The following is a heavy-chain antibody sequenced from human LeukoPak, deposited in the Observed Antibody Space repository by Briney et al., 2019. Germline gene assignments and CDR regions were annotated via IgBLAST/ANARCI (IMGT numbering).Heavy chain of an antibody. CDR1: GFTVSSNY. D-gene: IGHD5-18*01. V-gene: IGHV3-53*01. CDR2: IYSGGST. CDR3: AKVRGYSYGYFDY. J-gene: IGHJ4*02. Sequence: GGSLRLSCAASGFTVSSNYMSWVRQAPGKGLEWVSVIYSGGSTYYADSVKGRFTISRDNAKNSLDLQMNSLRVEDTAVYYCAKVRGYSYGYFDYWGQGTLVTVSS.